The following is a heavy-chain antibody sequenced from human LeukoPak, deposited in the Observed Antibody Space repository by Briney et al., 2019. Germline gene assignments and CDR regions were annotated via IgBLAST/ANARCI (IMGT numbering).Heavy chain of an antibody. CDR1: GFTFSSYW. CDR3: ARDSSRLSN. V-gene: IGHV3-7*01. D-gene: IGHD3-16*02. J-gene: IGHJ4*02. Sequence: GSLRLSCAXSGFTFSSYWMSWVRQAPGKGLEWVANIKQDGSEKYYVDSVKGRFTISRDNAKNSLYLQMNSLRADDTAVYYCARDSSRLSNWGQGTLVTVSS. CDR2: IKQDGSEK.